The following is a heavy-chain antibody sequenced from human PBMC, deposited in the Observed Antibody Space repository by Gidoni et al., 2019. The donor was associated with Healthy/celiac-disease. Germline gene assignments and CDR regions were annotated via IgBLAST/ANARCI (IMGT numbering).Heavy chain of an antibody. CDR3: ARVRRYYDFWSGPFDY. CDR2: IHHSGST. J-gene: IGHJ4*02. D-gene: IGHD3-3*01. V-gene: IGHV4-34*01. Sequence: QVQLQQRGAGLLKPSETLSLTRAVHGGSLSGYYWSWIRHPPGKRLEWIGEIHHSGSTNYNPSIKSRVTISVDTSKNHFSLKLSSVTAADTAVYYCARVRRYYDFWSGPFDYWGQGTLVTVSS. CDR1: GGSLSGYY.